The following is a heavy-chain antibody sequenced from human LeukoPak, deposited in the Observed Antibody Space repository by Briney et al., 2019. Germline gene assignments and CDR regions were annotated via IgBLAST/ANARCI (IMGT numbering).Heavy chain of an antibody. CDR3: AKGAGFDYYYFDY. V-gene: IGHV3-33*06. CDR2: IWYDGSNK. CDR1: GFTFSSYG. D-gene: IGHD2/OR15-2a*01. Sequence: PGGSLRLSCAASGFTFSSYGMHWVRQAPGKGLEWVAVIWYDGSNKYYADSVKGRFTISRDNSKSTLYLQMNSLRAEDTAIYYCAKGAGFDYYYFDYWGQGTLVTVSS. J-gene: IGHJ4*02.